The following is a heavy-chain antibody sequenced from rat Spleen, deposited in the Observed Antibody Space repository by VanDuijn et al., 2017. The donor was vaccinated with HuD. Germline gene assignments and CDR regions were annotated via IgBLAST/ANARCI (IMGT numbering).Heavy chain of an antibody. Sequence: EVQLVESGGGLVQPGRSLKLSCAASGFTFSDFYMAWVRQDPKKGLEWVASITYDGSSTYYRDSVKGRFTISRDNAKSTLYLQMDSLRSEDTATYYCARPSYGYPFAYWGQGTLVTVSS. D-gene: IGHD1-7*01. CDR3: ARPSYGYPFAY. J-gene: IGHJ3*01. V-gene: IGHV5-7*01. CDR1: GFTFSDFY. CDR2: ITYDGSST.